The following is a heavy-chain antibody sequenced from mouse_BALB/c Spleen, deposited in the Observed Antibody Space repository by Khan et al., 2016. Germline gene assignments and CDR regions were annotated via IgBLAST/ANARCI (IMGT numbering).Heavy chain of an antibody. CDR1: GSTFTHSG. D-gene: IGHD1-3*01. Sequence: QIQLVQSGPALKKPGETVKISCKASGSTFTHSGMNWVKQAPGKGLKWMGWINTYTGEPTYTDDFKGRFAFSLETSASTAYLQIINLKNEDTDTYCCARSEDNYDFDYGGQGTTLAVSS. CDR3: ARSEDNYDFDY. J-gene: IGHJ2*01. V-gene: IGHV9-3-1*01. CDR2: INTYTGEP.